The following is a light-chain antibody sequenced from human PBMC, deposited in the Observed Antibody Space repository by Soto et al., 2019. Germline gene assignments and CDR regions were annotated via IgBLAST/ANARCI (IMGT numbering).Light chain of an antibody. CDR2: DAS. J-gene: IGKJ2*01. Sequence: DIQMTQSPSTPSASVGDRVTITCRASESISYWLAWYQQKPGKAPKFLIYDASSLKSGVPSRFSGSGSGTEFTLTISSLQPDDFATYYCQQYNGLSYTFGQGTKLEI. CDR1: ESISYW. CDR3: QQYNGLSYT. V-gene: IGKV1-5*01.